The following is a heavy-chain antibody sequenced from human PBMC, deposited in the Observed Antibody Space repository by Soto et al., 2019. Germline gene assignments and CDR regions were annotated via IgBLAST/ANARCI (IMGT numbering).Heavy chain of an antibody. J-gene: IGHJ3*02. CDR1: RYSFTSYW. Sequence: PGESLKISCKGSRYSFTSYWISWVRQMPGKGLELMGRIDPCDSYTNYSSSFQGHVTISADKSIITAYLQWSSLKASDTAIYYCARLGYCSGGSCYDAFDIWGQGTMVTVSS. CDR3: ARLGYCSGGSCYDAFDI. D-gene: IGHD2-15*01. CDR2: IDPCDSYT. V-gene: IGHV5-10-1*01.